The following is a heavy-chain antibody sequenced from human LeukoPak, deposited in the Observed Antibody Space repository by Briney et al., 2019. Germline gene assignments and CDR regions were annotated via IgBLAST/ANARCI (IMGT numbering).Heavy chain of an antibody. V-gene: IGHV3-30-3*02. Sequence: GGSLRLSCAASGFTFNSYAMHWVRQAPGKGLEWVAVISYDGSNKYYADSVKGRFTISRDSSKNTLYLQMNSLRAEDTAIYYCAKASWVGATTTYFDYWGQGTLVTVSS. CDR2: ISYDGSNK. J-gene: IGHJ4*02. CDR3: AKASWVGATTTYFDY. D-gene: IGHD1-26*01. CDR1: GFTFNSYA.